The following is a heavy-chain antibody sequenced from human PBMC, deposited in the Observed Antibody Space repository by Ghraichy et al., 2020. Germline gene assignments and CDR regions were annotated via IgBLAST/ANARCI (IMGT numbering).Heavy chain of an antibody. D-gene: IGHD3-10*01. CDR3: AAPVSGSPLYYFDY. V-gene: IGHV3-53*01. CDR2: IYSGGNT. CDR1: GFIVSSNY. Sequence: GGSLRLTCAASGFIVSSNYMSWVRQAPGKGLEWVSVIYSGGNTYYADSVKGRFTISRDNSKNTVYLQMNSLRAEDTAVYYCAAPVSGSPLYYFDYWGQGTLVTVSS. J-gene: IGHJ4*02.